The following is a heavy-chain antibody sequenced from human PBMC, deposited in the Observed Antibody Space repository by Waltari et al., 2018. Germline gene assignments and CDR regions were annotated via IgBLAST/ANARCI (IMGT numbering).Heavy chain of an antibody. CDR3: LREGGRGAGTYYADY. D-gene: IGHD3-10*01. CDR2: INPNGGGT. V-gene: IGHV1-2*02. J-gene: IGHJ4*02. Sequence: QVQLVQSGAEGKKTGASVKVSCRASGEPFSSHYVHWVRQAPGQRPEWMGWINPNGGGTKYSKNFQGRVTMTRDSAISTAYMELDSLIYDDTAVYYCLREGGRGAGTYYADYWGLGTVVTVSS. CDR1: GEPFSSHY.